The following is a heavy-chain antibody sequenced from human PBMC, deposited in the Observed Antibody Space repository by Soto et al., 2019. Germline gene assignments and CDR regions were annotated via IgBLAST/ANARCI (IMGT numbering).Heavy chain of an antibody. CDR1: GGSISSYY. CDR3: ARTAAAVAWFDP. J-gene: IGHJ5*02. Sequence: KPSETLSLTCTVSGGSISSYYWSWIRQPPGKGLEWIGYIYYSGSTNYNPSLKSRVTISVDTSKNQFSLKLSSVTAADTAVYYCARTAAAVAWFDPWGQGTLVTVSS. D-gene: IGHD6-13*01. CDR2: IYYSGST. V-gene: IGHV4-59*01.